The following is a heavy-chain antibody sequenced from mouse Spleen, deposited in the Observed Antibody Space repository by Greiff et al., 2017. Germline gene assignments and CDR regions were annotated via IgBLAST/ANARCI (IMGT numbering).Heavy chain of an antibody. CDR1: GFTFSSYG. J-gene: IGHJ3*01. D-gene: IGHD4-1*01. Sequence: EVQRVESGGDLVKPGGSLKLSCAASGFTFSSYGMSWVRQTPDKRLEWVATISSGGSYTYYPDSVKGRFTISRDNAKNTLYLQMSSLKSEDTAMYYCARQNDGTGTFAYWGQGTLVTVSA. CDR2: ISSGGSYT. CDR3: ARQNDGTGTFAY. V-gene: IGHV5-6*01.